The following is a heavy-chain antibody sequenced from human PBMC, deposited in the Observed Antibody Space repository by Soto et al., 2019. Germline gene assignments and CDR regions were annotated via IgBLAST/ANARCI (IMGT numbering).Heavy chain of an antibody. CDR2: INHSGST. J-gene: IGHJ6*03. Sequence: PSETLSRTCAVYGGSFSGYYWSWIRQPPGKGLEWIGEINHSGSTNYNPSLKSRVTISVDTSKNQFSLKLSSVTAADTAVYYCARGKADIVVVPAAEPYYYYMDVWGKGTTVTVSS. CDR1: GGSFSGYY. V-gene: IGHV4-34*01. CDR3: ARGKADIVVVPAAEPYYYYMDV. D-gene: IGHD2-2*01.